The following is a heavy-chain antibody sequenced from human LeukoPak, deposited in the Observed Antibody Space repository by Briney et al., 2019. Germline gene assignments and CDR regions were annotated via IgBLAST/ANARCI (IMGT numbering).Heavy chain of an antibody. D-gene: IGHD1-1*01. Sequence: SETLSLTCTVSGGSISSGGYYWSWIRQHPGKGLEWFGYIYYSGSTYYNPSLKSRVTRSVDTSKNQFSLKLSSVTAADTAVYYCARATGGEWFDPWGQGTLVTVSS. V-gene: IGHV4-31*03. CDR2: IYYSGST. J-gene: IGHJ5*02. CDR1: GGSISSGGYY. CDR3: ARATGGEWFDP.